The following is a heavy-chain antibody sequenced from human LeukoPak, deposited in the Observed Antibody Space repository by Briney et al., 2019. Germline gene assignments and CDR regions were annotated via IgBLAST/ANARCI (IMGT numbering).Heavy chain of an antibody. D-gene: IGHD5-18*01. CDR2: VHKYGST. J-gene: IGHJ5*02. V-gene: IGHV4-59*01. CDR3: ARAPGYSFGPNNCFDP. CDR1: GASISSYY. Sequence: SETLSLTCTVSGASISSYYWSWIRQPPGKGLEWIGYVHKYGSTNYNPSLKSRVTMSVDTSKNQVSLTLRSVSRADTAMYYCARAPGYSFGPNNCFDPWGQGTLVTVSS.